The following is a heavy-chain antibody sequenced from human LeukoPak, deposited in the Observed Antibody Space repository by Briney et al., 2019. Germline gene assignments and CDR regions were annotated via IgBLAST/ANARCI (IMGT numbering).Heavy chain of an antibody. CDR2: TYYRSKWYN. CDR1: GDSVSSNSAA. D-gene: IGHD6-13*01. J-gene: IGHJ4*02. Sequence: SQTLSLTCAISGDSVSSNSAAWNWIRQSPSRGLEWLGRTYYRSKWYNDYAVSVKSRITINPDTSKNQSSLQLNSVTPEDTAVYYCARAAGYSSSWYGKYYFDYWGQGTLVTVSS. V-gene: IGHV6-1*01. CDR3: ARAAGYSSSWYGKYYFDY.